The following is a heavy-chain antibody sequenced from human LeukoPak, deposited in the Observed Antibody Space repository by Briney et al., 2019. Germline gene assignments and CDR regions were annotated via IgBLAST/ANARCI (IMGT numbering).Heavy chain of an antibody. V-gene: IGHV4-59*08. CDR1: GGSISSYF. CDR3: ARIDRAVAGTIDY. CDR2: IYYSGST. Sequence: SETLSLTCTVSGGSISSYFWSWIRQPPGKGLEWIGYIYYSGSTNYNPSLKSRVTMSVDTSKNQFSLKLSSVTAADTAVYYCARIDRAVAGTIDYWGQGTLVSVST. J-gene: IGHJ4*02. D-gene: IGHD6-19*01.